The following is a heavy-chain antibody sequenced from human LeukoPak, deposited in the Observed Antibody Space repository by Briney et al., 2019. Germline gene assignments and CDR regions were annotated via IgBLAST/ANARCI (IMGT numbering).Heavy chain of an antibody. V-gene: IGHV3-9*03. Sequence: GGSLRLSCAASGFTFDDYAMHWVRQAPGKGLEWVSGISWNSGSIGYADSVKGRFTISRDNAKNSLYLQMNSLRAEDMALYYCAKDYDSSGYSLGGAFDIWGQGTMVTVSS. J-gene: IGHJ3*02. CDR3: AKDYDSSGYSLGGAFDI. D-gene: IGHD3-22*01. CDR2: ISWNSGSI. CDR1: GFTFDDYA.